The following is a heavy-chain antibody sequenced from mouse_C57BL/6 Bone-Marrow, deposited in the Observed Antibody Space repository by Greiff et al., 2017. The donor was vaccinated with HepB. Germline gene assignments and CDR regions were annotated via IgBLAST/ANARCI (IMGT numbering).Heavy chain of an antibody. CDR1: GYTFTSYW. CDR3: ATGGNYPAWFAY. J-gene: IGHJ3*01. D-gene: IGHD2-1*01. V-gene: IGHV1-59*01. CDR2: IDPSDSYT. Sequence: VQLQQPGAELVRPGTSVKLSCKASGYTFTSYWMHWVKQRPGQGLEWIGVIDPSDSYTNYNQKFKGKATLTVDTSSSTAYMQLSSLTSEDSAVYYGATGGNYPAWFAYWGQGTLVTVSA.